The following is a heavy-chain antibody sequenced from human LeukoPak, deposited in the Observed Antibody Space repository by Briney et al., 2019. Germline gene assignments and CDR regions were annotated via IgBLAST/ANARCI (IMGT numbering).Heavy chain of an antibody. Sequence: GRSLRLSCAASGFTFSSYAMHWVRQAPGKGLEWVAVISYDGSNKYYADSVKGRFTISRDNSKNTLYPQMNSLRAEDTAVYYCARDYGSGKIEAYGMDVWGQGTTVTVSS. V-gene: IGHV3-30-3*01. CDR2: ISYDGSNK. CDR3: ARDYGSGKIEAYGMDV. CDR1: GFTFSSYA. D-gene: IGHD3-10*01. J-gene: IGHJ6*02.